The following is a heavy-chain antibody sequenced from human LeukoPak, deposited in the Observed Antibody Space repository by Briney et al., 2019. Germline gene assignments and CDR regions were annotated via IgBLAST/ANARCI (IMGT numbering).Heavy chain of an antibody. J-gene: IGHJ3*02. Sequence: SETLSLTCAVYGGSFSDYYWSWIRQPPGKGLDWIGEIDHSGSTNYNPSLKSRVTISVDTSKNQFSLKLSSVTAADTAVYYCARHSPGGARKAFDIWGQGTMVTVSS. CDR3: ARHSPGGARKAFDI. CDR2: IDHSGST. D-gene: IGHD3-16*01. CDR1: GGSFSDYY. V-gene: IGHV4-34*01.